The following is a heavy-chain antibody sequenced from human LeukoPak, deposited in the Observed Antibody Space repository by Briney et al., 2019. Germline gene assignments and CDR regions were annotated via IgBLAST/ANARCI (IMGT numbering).Heavy chain of an antibody. CDR1: GGSISSSSYY. D-gene: IGHD2-21*01. CDR3: ARRFLAYCGGDCYSGAFDI. J-gene: IGHJ3*02. CDR2: IYYSGST. Sequence: PSETLSLTCTVSGGSISSSSYYWGWIRQPPGKGLEWIGSIYYSGSTYYNPSLKSRVTISVDTSKNQFSLKLSSVTAADTAVYYCARRFLAYCGGDCYSGAFDIWGQGTMVTVSS. V-gene: IGHV4-39*01.